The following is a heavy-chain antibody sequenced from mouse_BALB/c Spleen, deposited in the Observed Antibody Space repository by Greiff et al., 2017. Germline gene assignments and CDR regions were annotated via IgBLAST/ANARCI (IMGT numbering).Heavy chain of an antibody. J-gene: IGHJ1*01. Sequence: DVHLVESGGGLVKPGGSLKLSCAASGFTFSSYTMSWVRQTPEKRLEWVATISSGGSYTYYPDSVKGRFTISRDNAKNTLYLQMSSLKSEDTAMYYCTRDHYGSDFDVWGAGTTVTVSS. V-gene: IGHV5-6-4*01. CDR3: TRDHYGSDFDV. CDR1: GFTFSSYT. D-gene: IGHD1-1*01. CDR2: ISSGGSYT.